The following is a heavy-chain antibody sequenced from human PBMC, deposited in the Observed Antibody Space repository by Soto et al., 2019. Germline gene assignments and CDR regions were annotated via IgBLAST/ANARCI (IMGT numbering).Heavy chain of an antibody. CDR1: GGTFSSYA. V-gene: IGHV1-69*13. CDR2: IIPIFGTA. CDR3: ARSGGDYYCYYGMDV. D-gene: IGHD2-21*02. J-gene: IGHJ6*02. Sequence: SVKVSCKASGGTFSSYAISWVRQAPGQGLEWMGGIIPIFGTANYAQKFQGRVTITADESTSTAYMELSSLRSEDTAVYYCARSGGDYYCYYGMDVWGQGTTVTVSS.